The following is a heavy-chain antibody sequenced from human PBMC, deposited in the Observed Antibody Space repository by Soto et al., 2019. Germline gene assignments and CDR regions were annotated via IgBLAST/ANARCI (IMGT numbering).Heavy chain of an antibody. V-gene: IGHV5-10-1*01. CDR3: ARHMAVDTAMVINYFDY. Sequence: PGESLKISCKGSGYSFTSSWISWVRQMPGKGLEWMGRIDPSDSYTNYSPSFQGHVTISADKSISTAYLQWSSLKASDTAMYYCARHMAVDTAMVINYFDYWGQGTLVT. CDR2: IDPSDSYT. D-gene: IGHD5-18*01. CDR1: GYSFTSSW. J-gene: IGHJ4*02.